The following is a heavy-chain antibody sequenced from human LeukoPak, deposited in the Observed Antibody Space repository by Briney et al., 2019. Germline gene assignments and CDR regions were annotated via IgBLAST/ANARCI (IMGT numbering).Heavy chain of an antibody. Sequence: GGSLRLSCAASGFTFSSYWMSWVRQAPGKGLEWVANIKQDGSEKYYVDSVKGRFTISRDNAKNSLYLQMNSLRAEDTAVYYCARATTMVRGVIITWGYYFDYWGQGTLVTVSS. CDR1: GFTFSSYW. CDR3: ARATTMVRGVIITWGYYFDY. D-gene: IGHD3-10*01. CDR2: IKQDGSEK. V-gene: IGHV3-7*01. J-gene: IGHJ4*02.